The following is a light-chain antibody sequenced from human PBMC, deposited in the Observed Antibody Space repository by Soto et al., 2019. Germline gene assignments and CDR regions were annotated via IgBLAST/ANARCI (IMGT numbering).Light chain of an antibody. Sequence: QSALTQPASVSGSPGQSITISCTGTSIDVGSYNLVSWYQQHPGKAPKLMIYVGSKRPSGVSNRFSGSKSGNTASLTISGLQAEDEADYYCCSYAGSSTYVVFGGGTKLTVL. V-gene: IGLV2-23*01. CDR2: VGS. CDR1: SIDVGSYNL. CDR3: CSYAGSSTYVV. J-gene: IGLJ2*01.